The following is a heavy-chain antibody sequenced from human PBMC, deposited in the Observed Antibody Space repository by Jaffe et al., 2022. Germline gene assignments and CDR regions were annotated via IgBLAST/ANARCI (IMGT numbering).Heavy chain of an antibody. Sequence: EVQLLESGGGLVQPGGSLRLSCAASGFTFSSYAMSWVRQAPGKGLEWVSAISGSGGSTYYADSVKGRFTISRDNSKNTLYLQMNSLRAEDTAVYYCAKDHYYGSGSYYSGSYWGQGTLVTVSS. V-gene: IGHV3-23*01. CDR3: AKDHYYGSGSYYSGSY. J-gene: IGHJ4*02. CDR2: ISGSGGST. CDR1: GFTFSSYA. D-gene: IGHD3-10*01.